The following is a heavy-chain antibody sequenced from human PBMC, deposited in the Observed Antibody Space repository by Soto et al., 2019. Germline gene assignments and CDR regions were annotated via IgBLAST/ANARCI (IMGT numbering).Heavy chain of an antibody. D-gene: IGHD4-4*01. V-gene: IGHV4-30-4*01. CDR1: GDSISSVDHY. J-gene: IGHJ6*02. CDR3: ARDDYSNFAYYGMDV. CDR2: IYHSGST. Sequence: SETLSLTCTASGDSISSVDHYWSWIRQPPGKGLEWIGYIYHSGSTYYNPSLRSRVTISIDTTKNQFSLRLSSVTVADTAVYYCARDDYSNFAYYGMDVWGQGTTVTVSS.